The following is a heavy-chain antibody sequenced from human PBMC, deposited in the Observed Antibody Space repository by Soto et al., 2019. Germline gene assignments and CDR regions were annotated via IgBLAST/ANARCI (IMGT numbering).Heavy chain of an antibody. Sequence: QVQLVQSGAEEKKPGASVKVSCKASGYTFTSYAMHWVRQAPGQRLEWMGWINAGNGNTKYSQKFQGRVTITRDTSASTSYMELSSLRSEDTAVYYCARDRMYSSGSDYWGQGTLVTVSS. CDR1: GYTFTSYA. D-gene: IGHD6-19*01. J-gene: IGHJ4*02. V-gene: IGHV1-3*05. CDR3: ARDRMYSSGSDY. CDR2: INAGNGNT.